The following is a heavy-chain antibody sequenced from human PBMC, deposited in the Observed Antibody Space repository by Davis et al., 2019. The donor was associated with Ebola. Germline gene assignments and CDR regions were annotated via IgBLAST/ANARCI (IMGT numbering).Heavy chain of an antibody. CDR2: IVVGSGNT. Sequence: VKVSCKASGFTFTSSAMQWVRQARGQRLEWIGWIVVGSGNTNYAQKFQERVTITRDMSTSTAYMELSSLRSEDTAVYYCAREDIVVVVAATRYYYGMDVWGKGTTVTVSS. D-gene: IGHD2-15*01. J-gene: IGHJ6*04. CDR1: GFTFTSSA. V-gene: IGHV1-58*02. CDR3: AREDIVVVVAATRYYYGMDV.